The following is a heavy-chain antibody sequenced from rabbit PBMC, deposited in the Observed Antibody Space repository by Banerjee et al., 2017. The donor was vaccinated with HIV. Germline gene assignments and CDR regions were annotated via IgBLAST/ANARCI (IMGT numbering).Heavy chain of an antibody. CDR3: ARVSAYGSSSSAYDTFHP. J-gene: IGHJ6*02. Sequence: QEQLKETGGGLVQPGGSLTLSCKASGFDFSSYYMSWVRQAPGKGLEWIGIIYAGSGSTYYASWVNGRFTISSNANQNTVSLQMTSLTTADTATYFCARVSAYGSSSSAYDTFHPWGPGTLVTV. CDR1: GFDFSSYY. CDR2: IYAGSGST. D-gene: IGHD1-1*01. V-gene: IGHV1S47*01.